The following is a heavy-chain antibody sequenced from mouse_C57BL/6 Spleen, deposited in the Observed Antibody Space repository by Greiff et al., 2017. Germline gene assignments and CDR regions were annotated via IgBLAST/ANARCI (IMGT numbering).Heavy chain of an antibody. CDR2: IWSGGST. D-gene: IGHD2-1*01. CDR1: GFSLTSYG. J-gene: IGHJ3*01. Sequence: QVQLQQSGPGLVQPSQSLSITCTVSGFSLTSYGVHWVRQSPGKGLEWLGVIWSGGSTDYNAAFISRLSISKDNSKSQVFFKMNSLQADDTAIYYCARNSLYYGKAWFAYWGQGTLVTVSA. V-gene: IGHV2-2*01. CDR3: ARNSLYYGKAWFAY.